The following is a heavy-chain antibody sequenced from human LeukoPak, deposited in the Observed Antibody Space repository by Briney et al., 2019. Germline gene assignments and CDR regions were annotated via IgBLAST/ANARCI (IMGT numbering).Heavy chain of an antibody. V-gene: IGHV3-53*01. J-gene: IGHJ4*02. CDR1: GFTVSSNY. CDR2: IYSGGST. CDR3: ARGLDSSGYYDFDY. D-gene: IGHD3-22*01. Sequence: GGSLRPSCAASGFTVSSNYMSWVRQAPGKGLEWVSVIYSGGSTYYADSVKGRFTISRDNSKNTLYLQMNSLRAEDTAVYYCARGLDSSGYYDFDYWGQGTLVTVSS.